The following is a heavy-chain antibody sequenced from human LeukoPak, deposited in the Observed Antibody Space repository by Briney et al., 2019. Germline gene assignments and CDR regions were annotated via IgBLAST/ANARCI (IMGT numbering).Heavy chain of an antibody. CDR2: IYYSGST. J-gene: IGHJ6*03. CDR1: GGSISSSSYY. CDR3: ATQTLDYDILTGNGYYYYYYMDV. D-gene: IGHD3-9*01. Sequence: SETLSLTCTVSGGSISSSSYYWGWIRQPPGKGLEWIGSIYYSGSTYYNPSLKSRVTISVDTSKNQFSLKLSSVTAADTAVYYCATQTLDYDILTGNGYYYYYYMDVWGKGTTVTISS. V-gene: IGHV4-39*01.